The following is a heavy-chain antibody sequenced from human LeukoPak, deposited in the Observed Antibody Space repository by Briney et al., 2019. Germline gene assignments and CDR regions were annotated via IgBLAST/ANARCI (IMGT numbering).Heavy chain of an antibody. J-gene: IGHJ4*02. CDR3: ARDGYNQAAARRGDFDY. CDR1: GGSISSGDYY. V-gene: IGHV4-39*07. Sequence: PSETLSLTCTVSGGSISSGDYYWSWIRQPPGKGLEWIGEIFHNGSTNYNPSLKSRVTISVDKSKNQFSLKLSSVTAADTAVYYCARDGYNQAAARRGDFDYWGQGTLVTVSS. D-gene: IGHD5-24*01. CDR2: IFHNGST.